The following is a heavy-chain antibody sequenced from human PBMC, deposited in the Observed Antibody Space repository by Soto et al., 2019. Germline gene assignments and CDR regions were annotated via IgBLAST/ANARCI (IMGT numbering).Heavy chain of an antibody. D-gene: IGHD3-3*01. Sequence: PSETLSLTCTVSGGSISSSSYYWGLIRQPPXKGLEWIGSIYYSGSTYYNPSLKSRVTISVDTSKNQFSLKLSSVTAADTAVYYCARHISLSYYDFWSAATEGMDVWGQGSTVTVSS. CDR2: IYYSGST. J-gene: IGHJ6*02. V-gene: IGHV4-39*01. CDR3: ARHISLSYYDFWSAATEGMDV. CDR1: GGSISSSSYY.